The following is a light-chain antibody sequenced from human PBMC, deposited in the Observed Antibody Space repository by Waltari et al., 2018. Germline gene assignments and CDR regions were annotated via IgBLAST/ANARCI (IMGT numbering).Light chain of an antibody. J-gene: IGKJ1*01. Sequence: EVVLTQSPGTLSLSPGERATLACRASQSVGTSLAWYQQKPGQAPRLLIYGASRRATGIPDRFSGSGSGTDFSLTISILEPEDFAVYYCQHYVRLPATFGQGTKVEI. CDR3: QHYVRLPAT. CDR2: GAS. CDR1: QSVGTS. V-gene: IGKV3-20*01.